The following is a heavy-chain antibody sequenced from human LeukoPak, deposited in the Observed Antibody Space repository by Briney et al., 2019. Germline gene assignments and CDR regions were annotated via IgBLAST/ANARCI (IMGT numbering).Heavy chain of an antibody. CDR2: MNPNSGNT. CDR3: ARDGDIVVVPAAPKYYYYYGMDV. Sequence: GASVEVSCKASGYTFTSYDINWVRQATGQGLEWMGWMNPNSGNTGYAQKFQGRVTMTRNTSISTAYMELSSLRSEDTAVYYCARDGDIVVVPAAPKYYYYYGMDVWGQGTTVTVSS. V-gene: IGHV1-8*01. CDR1: GYTFTSYD. D-gene: IGHD2-2*01. J-gene: IGHJ6*02.